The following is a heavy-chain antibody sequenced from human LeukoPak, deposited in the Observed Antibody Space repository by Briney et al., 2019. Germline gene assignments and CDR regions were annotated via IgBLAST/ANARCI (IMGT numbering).Heavy chain of an antibody. CDR3: ARVGSTMYYYYYGMDV. CDR2: MNPNSGNT. J-gene: IGHJ6*02. V-gene: IGHV1-8*01. D-gene: IGHD5/OR15-5a*01. Sequence: ASVKVSCKASGYTFTSYDINWVRQATGQGLEWMGWMNPNSGNTGYAQKFQGRVTVTRNTSISTAYMELSSLRSEDTAVYYCARVGSTMYYYYYGMDVWGQGTTVTVSS. CDR1: GYTFTSYD.